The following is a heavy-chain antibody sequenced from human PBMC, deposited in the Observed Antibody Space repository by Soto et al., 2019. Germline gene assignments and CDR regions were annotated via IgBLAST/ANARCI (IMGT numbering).Heavy chain of an antibody. V-gene: IGHV4-59*01. J-gene: IGHJ6*02. Sequence: SETLSLTCTVSGGSISSYYWSWIRQPPGKGLEWIGYIYYSGSTNYNPSLKSRVTISVDTSKNQFSLKLSSVTAADTAVYYCARVKGWSITMVRGVRYYYYYGMDVWGQGTTVTVSS. CDR2: IYYSGST. D-gene: IGHD3-10*01. CDR3: ARVKGWSITMVRGVRYYYYYGMDV. CDR1: GGSISSYY.